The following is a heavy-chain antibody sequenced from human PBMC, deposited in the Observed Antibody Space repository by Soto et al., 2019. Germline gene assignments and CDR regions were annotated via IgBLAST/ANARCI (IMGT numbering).Heavy chain of an antibody. CDR3: ERGGKGGTERIPTVTHYFKYYYSYMDV. CDR2: INSDGSST. V-gene: IGHV3-74*01. Sequence: AGGSLRLSCAASGFTFSSYWMHWVRQAPGKGLVWVSRINSDGSSTSYADSVKGRFTISRDNAKNTLYLQMNSLRAEDTAVYYCERGGKGGTERIPTVTHYFKYYYSYMDVWGKGPTVTSP. D-gene: IGHD4-4*01. J-gene: IGHJ6*03. CDR1: GFTFSSYW.